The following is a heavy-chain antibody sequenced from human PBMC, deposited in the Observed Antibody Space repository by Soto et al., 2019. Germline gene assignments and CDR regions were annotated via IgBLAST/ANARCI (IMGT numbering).Heavy chain of an antibody. CDR1: GYTFTTYG. J-gene: IGHJ6*02. D-gene: IGHD6-19*01. CDR2: ISAYNGNT. Sequence: EASVKVSCKASGYTFTTYGISWVRQAPGQGLEWMGWISAYNGNTNYAQKLQGRVTMTTDTSTSTAYMELRSLRSDDTAVYYCARQQWLYYYYGMDVWGQGTTVTVSS. CDR3: ARQQWLYYYYGMDV. V-gene: IGHV1-18*01.